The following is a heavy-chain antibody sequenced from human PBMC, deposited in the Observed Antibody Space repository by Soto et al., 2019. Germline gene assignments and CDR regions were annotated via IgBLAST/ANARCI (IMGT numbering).Heavy chain of an antibody. CDR2: ISDHGSYT. D-gene: IGHD5-18*01. Sequence: GVLRLSCTASALSFIHYYLRWIRPAPGGVLAWVSYISDHGSYTDYSDSVKGRFTVSSDNAKNSLFLQMNSLRVEDTAVYYCAREVRGRGYPEWFDPWGQGTLVTVSS. CDR1: ALSFIHYY. J-gene: IGHJ5*02. CDR3: AREVRGRGYPEWFDP. V-gene: IGHV3-11*06.